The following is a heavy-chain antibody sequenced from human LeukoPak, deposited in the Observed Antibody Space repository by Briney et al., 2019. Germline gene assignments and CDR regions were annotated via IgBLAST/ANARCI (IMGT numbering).Heavy chain of an antibody. CDR2: ISWNSGSI. Sequence: GGSLRLSCAASGFTFDDYAMHWVRQAPGKGLEWVSGISWNSGSIGYADSVKGRFTNSRDNAKNSLYLQMNSLRAEDTALYYCAKDKSDYSYFDYWGQGTLVTVSS. CDR1: GFTFDDYA. D-gene: IGHD4-17*01. V-gene: IGHV3-9*01. J-gene: IGHJ4*02. CDR3: AKDKSDYSYFDY.